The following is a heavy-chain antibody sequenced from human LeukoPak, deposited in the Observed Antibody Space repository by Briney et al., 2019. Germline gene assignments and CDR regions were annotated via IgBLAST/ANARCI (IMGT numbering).Heavy chain of an antibody. CDR1: GFTLSSYW. CDR3: AKVGSGYYFSRAEENDY. J-gene: IGHJ4*02. CDR2: IKQDGSEK. V-gene: IGHV3-7*01. D-gene: IGHD3-22*01. Sequence: PGGSLRLSCAASGFTLSSYWMSWVRQAPGKGLEWVANIKQDGSEKYYVDSVKGRFTISRDNAENSLYLQMNDLRAEDTAVYYCAKVGSGYYFSRAEENDYWGQGTLVTVSS.